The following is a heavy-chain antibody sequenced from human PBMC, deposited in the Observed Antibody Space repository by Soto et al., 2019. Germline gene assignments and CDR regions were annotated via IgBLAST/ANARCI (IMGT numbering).Heavy chain of an antibody. V-gene: IGHV3-23*01. J-gene: IGHJ4*02. CDR1: GFTFSNYV. D-gene: IGHD1-26*01. CDR3: AKEDVAGYYYSGL. Sequence: EVPLLESGGGLVQPGGSLRISCAASGFTFSNYVMSWVRQAPGKGLEWVSSISNSGGSTYYADSVKGRFTISRDNSKNPLYLQINSLRAEAPAVYYCAKEDVAGYYYSGLWGRGTLVTVSS. CDR2: ISNSGGST.